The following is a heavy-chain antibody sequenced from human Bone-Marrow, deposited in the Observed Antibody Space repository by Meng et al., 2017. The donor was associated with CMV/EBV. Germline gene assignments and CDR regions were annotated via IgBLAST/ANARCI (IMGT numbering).Heavy chain of an antibody. D-gene: IGHD3-3*01. CDR3: ARELKATHDFWSGYYYFDY. CDR2: ISAYNGNR. J-gene: IGHJ4*02. V-gene: IGHV1-18*01. CDR1: GYTFSNYG. Sequence: ASVKVSCKASGYTFSNYGVSWVRQAPGQGLEWMAWISAYNGNRNYAQKFQGRVTMTTDTSTSTAYMELRSLRSDDTAVYYWARELKATHDFWSGYYYFDYWGQGTLVTFSS.